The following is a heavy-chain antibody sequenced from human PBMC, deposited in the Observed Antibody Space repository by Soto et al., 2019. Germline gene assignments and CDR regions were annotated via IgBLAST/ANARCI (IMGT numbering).Heavy chain of an antibody. D-gene: IGHD1-1*01. CDR2: ISYDGSNK. CDR3: ARDQRSRNWNPRGMDV. CDR1: GLTFSTDA. Sequence: GSLRLSCAASGLTFSTDAMHWIRQAPGKGLEWVAIISYDGSNKYYADSVKGRFTISRDNSKNTLYLQMNSLRAEDTAVYYCARDQRSRNWNPRGMDVWGQGT. J-gene: IGHJ6*02. V-gene: IGHV3-30-3*01.